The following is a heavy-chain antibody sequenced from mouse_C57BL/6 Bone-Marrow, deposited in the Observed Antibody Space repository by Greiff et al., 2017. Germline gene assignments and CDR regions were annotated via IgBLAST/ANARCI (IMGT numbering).Heavy chain of an antibody. Sequence: EVKLVESGGGLVQPGGSLKLSCAASGFTFSDYGMAWVRQAPRKGPEWVAFISNFAYSIYYADTVTGRFTISRENAKNTLYLGMGSLRPEDTAMYYCAGPLYGHYGEAMDYWGQGTSVTVSS. D-gene: IGHD2-1*01. CDR3: AGPLYGHYGEAMDY. J-gene: IGHJ4*01. CDR1: GFTFSDYG. V-gene: IGHV5-15*01. CDR2: ISNFAYSI.